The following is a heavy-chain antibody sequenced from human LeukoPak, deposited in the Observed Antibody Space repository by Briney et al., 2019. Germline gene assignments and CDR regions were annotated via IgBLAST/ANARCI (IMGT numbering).Heavy chain of an antibody. J-gene: IGHJ3*02. CDR2: INPSGGST. Sequence: GASVKVSCKASGNTFTSYYMHWVRQAPGQGLEWMGIINPSGGSTSYAQKFQGRVTMTRDMSTSTVYMELSSLRSEDTAVYYCARDRLVYDFWSGPRSNHDAFDIWGQGTMVTVSS. CDR1: GNTFTSYY. V-gene: IGHV1-46*01. D-gene: IGHD3-3*01. CDR3: ARDRLVYDFWSGPRSNHDAFDI.